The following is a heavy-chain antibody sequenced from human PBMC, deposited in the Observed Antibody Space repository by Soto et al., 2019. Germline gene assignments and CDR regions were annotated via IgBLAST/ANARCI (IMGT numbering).Heavy chain of an antibody. CDR1: CHTSTVSW. J-gene: IGHJ4*02. V-gene: IGHV1-18*01. CDR2: ISAKNGNT. Sequence: ASVETVCKTSCHTSTVSWITTARQEPGQGLEWMGWISAKNGNTIFAQKFRGRVTMITDTSTNTVYMELRNLRLDDTSVYYCARELPEKPPDYWGQGTLVTVSS. CDR3: ARELPEKPPDY.